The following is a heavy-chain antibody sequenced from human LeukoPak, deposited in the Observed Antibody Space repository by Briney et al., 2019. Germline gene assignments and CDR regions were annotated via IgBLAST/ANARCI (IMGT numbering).Heavy chain of an antibody. D-gene: IGHD6-19*01. CDR1: GFTFSSYN. Sequence: GGSLRLSCAASGFTFSSYNIHWVRQAPGKGLEWVAVISHDGSNKYYADSVKGRFTISRDNSKNTLYLQMNSLRAEDTAVYYCARDLVAGTFSRGMDVWGQGTTVTVSS. CDR2: ISHDGSNK. V-gene: IGHV3-30*03. CDR3: ARDLVAGTFSRGMDV. J-gene: IGHJ6*02.